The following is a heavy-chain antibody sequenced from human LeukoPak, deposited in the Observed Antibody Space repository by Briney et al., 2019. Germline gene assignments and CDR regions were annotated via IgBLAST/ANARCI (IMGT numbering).Heavy chain of an antibody. CDR3: ARAMAEYHYGMDV. D-gene: IGHD3-10*01. J-gene: IGHJ6*02. V-gene: IGHV1-2*02. CDR1: GYTFSDYY. Sequence: ASVKVSCKASGYTFSDYYMHWLRQSPGQGLEWMGWINPDSGVTNHAQKFEGRVTMTRDTSISTVYMELSRLRSDDTAVYYCARAMAEYHYGMDVWGQGTTVTVSS. CDR2: INPDSGVT.